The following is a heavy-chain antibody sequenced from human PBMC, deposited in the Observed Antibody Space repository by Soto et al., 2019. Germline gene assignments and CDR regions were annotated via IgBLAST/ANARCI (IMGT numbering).Heavy chain of an antibody. CDR1: GFTFSSYA. Sequence: EVQLLESGGGLVQPGGSLRLSCAASGFTFSSYAMSWFRQAPGKGLEWVSAISGSGGSTYYADSVKGRFTISRDNSKNTLYLQMNSLRAEDTAVYYCAKPGSYFGYYFDYWGQGPLVTVSS. V-gene: IGHV3-23*01. D-gene: IGHD1-26*01. CDR2: ISGSGGST. J-gene: IGHJ4*02. CDR3: AKPGSYFGYYFDY.